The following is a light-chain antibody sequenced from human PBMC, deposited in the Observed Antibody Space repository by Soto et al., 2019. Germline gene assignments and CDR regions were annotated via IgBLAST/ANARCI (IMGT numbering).Light chain of an antibody. CDR1: SSDVGAYNY. CDR2: EVS. V-gene: IGLV2-14*01. CDR3: CSYAGSSTLYV. J-gene: IGLJ1*01. Sequence: QSVLTQPASVSGSPGQSITVSCTGTSSDVGAYNYVSWYQQNPGQAPKLMIYEVSYRPSGVSNRFSGSKSGNTASLTISGLQAEDEGDYYCCSYAGSSTLYVFGTGTKVTVL.